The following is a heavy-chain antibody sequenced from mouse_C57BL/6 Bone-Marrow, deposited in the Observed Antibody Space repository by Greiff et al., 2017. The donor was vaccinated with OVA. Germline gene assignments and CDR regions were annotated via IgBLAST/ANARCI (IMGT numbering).Heavy chain of an antibody. Sequence: QVQLQQSGAELVRPGASVKLSCKASGYTFTDYYINWVKQRPGQGLEWIARIYPGSGNTYYNEKFKGKATLTAEKSSSTAYMQLNSLTSEDSAVYFCALYDGYYGGFAYWGQGTLVTVSA. V-gene: IGHV1-76*01. CDR2: IYPGSGNT. CDR1: GYTFTDYY. CDR3: ALYDGYYGGFAY. D-gene: IGHD2-3*01. J-gene: IGHJ3*01.